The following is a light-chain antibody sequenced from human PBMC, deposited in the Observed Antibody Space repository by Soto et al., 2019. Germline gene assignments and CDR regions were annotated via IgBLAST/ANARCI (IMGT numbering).Light chain of an antibody. CDR3: QQYGSSPYT. CDR1: QSVSSSY. J-gene: IGKJ5*01. Sequence: EIVFTQSPGTLSFSPGERATLSCRASQSVSSSYLAWYQQKPGQAPRLLIYGASSRATGIPDRSSGSGSGTDFTLTISRLEPEDFAVYYCQQYGSSPYTFGQGTRLEIK. CDR2: GAS. V-gene: IGKV3-20*01.